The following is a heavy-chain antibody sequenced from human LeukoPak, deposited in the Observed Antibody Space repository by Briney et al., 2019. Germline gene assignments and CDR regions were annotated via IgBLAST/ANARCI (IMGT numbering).Heavy chain of an antibody. Sequence: ASVKVSCKASGYTFSSYNIHWVRQAPGQGLEWMGWISAYNGNTNYAQKLQGRVTMTTDTSTSTAYMELRSLRSDDTAVYYCARDYGDYEYDYWGQGTLVTVSS. D-gene: IGHD4-17*01. CDR1: GYTFSSYN. CDR3: ARDYGDYEYDY. J-gene: IGHJ4*02. V-gene: IGHV1-18*04. CDR2: ISAYNGNT.